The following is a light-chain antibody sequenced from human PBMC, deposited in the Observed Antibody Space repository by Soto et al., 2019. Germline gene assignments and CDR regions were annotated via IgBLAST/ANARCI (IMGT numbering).Light chain of an antibody. Sequence: QSALTQPPSASGSPEQSVTISCTGTSSDVGGYNYVSWYQQHPGKAPKLMIFDVSKRPSGVPDRFSGSKSGNTASLTVSGLQAEDEADYYCISYAGSNRVFGTGTKLTVL. CDR2: DVS. J-gene: IGLJ1*01. CDR1: SSDVGGYNY. V-gene: IGLV2-8*01. CDR3: ISYAGSNRV.